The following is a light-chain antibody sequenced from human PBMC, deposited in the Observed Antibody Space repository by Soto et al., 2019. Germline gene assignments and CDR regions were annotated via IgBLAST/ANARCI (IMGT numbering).Light chain of an antibody. V-gene: IGKV1-6*01. CDR3: LQDYTYPWT. CDR2: GAS. J-gene: IGKJ1*01. Sequence: IQMTQSPSSLSASVGDRVTITFLASQGISNELGWYQQRPGKAPKVLIYGASNLQSGVPSRFSGSASGTDFTLTISSLQPEDFATYYCLQDYTYPWTFGQGTKVDIK. CDR1: QGISNE.